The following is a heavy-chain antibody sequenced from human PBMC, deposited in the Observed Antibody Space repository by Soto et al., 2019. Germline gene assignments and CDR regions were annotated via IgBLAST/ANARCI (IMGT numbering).Heavy chain of an antibody. Sequence: GGSLRLSWAGSGFTFSAFSMNWVRQAPGKGLEWISYIIGSSSTIYYADSVKGRFSISRDNAKNSVYLQMNSLRHEDTAVYYCARDRPVDYWGQGTLVTVSS. CDR2: IIGSSSTI. V-gene: IGHV3-48*02. J-gene: IGHJ4*02. CDR3: ARDRPVDY. CDR1: GFTFSAFS.